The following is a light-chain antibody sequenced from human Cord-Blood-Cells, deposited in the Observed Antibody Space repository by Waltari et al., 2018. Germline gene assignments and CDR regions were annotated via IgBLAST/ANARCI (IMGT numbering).Light chain of an antibody. CDR1: SSDVGGYNY. Sequence: QSALTQPPSASGSPGQSVTISCPGTSSDVGGYNYVSWSQQHPGKAPKLIIYEVSKRPSGFPDRFSGSKSGTTASLSVSGLQAEDEADYYCSSYAGSNNPYVFGTGTKVTVL. CDR3: SSYAGSNNPYV. V-gene: IGLV2-8*01. J-gene: IGLJ1*01. CDR2: EVS.